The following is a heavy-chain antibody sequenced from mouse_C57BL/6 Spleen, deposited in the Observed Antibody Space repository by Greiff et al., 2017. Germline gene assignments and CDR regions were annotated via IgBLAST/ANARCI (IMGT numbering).Heavy chain of an antibody. D-gene: IGHD1-1*01. Sequence: EVQVVESGGGLVKPGGSLKLSCAASGFTFSSYAMSWVRQTPEKRLEWVATISDGGSYTYYPDNVKGRFTISRDNAKNNLYLQMSHLKSEDTAMYYWARGGYGSSWGAMDYWGQGTSVTVSS. J-gene: IGHJ4*01. CDR1: GFTFSSYA. V-gene: IGHV5-4*01. CDR2: ISDGGSYT. CDR3: ARGGYGSSWGAMDY.